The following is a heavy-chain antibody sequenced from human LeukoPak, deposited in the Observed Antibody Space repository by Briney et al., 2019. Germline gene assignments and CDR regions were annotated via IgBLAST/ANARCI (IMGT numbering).Heavy chain of an antibody. V-gene: IGHV1-46*01. J-gene: IGHJ4*02. CDR1: GYTFTSYY. Sequence: PGASVKVSCKASGYTFTSYYMHWVRQAPGQGLEWMGIIYPSGGSTSYAQKFQGRVTMTRDMSTSTVYMELSNLRSEDTAVYYCARDFYGSGRHPDYWGQGTLVTVSS. CDR3: ARDFYGSGRHPDY. D-gene: IGHD3-10*01. CDR2: IYPSGGST.